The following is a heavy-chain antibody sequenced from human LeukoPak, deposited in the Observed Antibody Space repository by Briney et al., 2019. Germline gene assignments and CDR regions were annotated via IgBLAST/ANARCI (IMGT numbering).Heavy chain of an antibody. Sequence: SETLSLTCAVYGGSFSGYYWSWIRQPPGKGLEWIGEINHSGSTNYNPSLKSRVTISVDTSKNQFSLKLSSVTAADTAMYYCARLIVVVPAARDYWGQGTLVTVSS. D-gene: IGHD2-2*01. V-gene: IGHV4-34*01. CDR3: ARLIVVVPAARDY. CDR1: GGSFSGYY. CDR2: INHSGST. J-gene: IGHJ4*02.